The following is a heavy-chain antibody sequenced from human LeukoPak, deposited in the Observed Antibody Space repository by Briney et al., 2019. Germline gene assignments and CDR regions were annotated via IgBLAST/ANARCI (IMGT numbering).Heavy chain of an antibody. CDR1: GGSISSSNW. CDR2: IYHSGST. Sequence: PSGTLSLTCAVPGGSISSSNWWSWVRQPPGKGLEWIGEIYHSGSTNYNPSLKSRVTISVDKSKNQFSLKLSSVTAADTAVYYCARDRADYGDYVGYFDLWGRGTLVTVSS. J-gene: IGHJ2*01. CDR3: ARDRADYGDYVGYFDL. V-gene: IGHV4-4*02. D-gene: IGHD4-17*01.